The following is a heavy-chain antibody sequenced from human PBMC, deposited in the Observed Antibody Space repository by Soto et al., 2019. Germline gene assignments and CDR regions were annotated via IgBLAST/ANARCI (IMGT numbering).Heavy chain of an antibody. CDR1: ESTFTNYW. J-gene: IGHJ6*02. CDR3: ARCTRTYYYYYGMDV. D-gene: IGHD2-2*01. CDR2: INPGDSDT. Sequence: GESLKISCKGSESTFTNYWIGWARQMPGKGLEWMGIINPGDSDTRYSPSFQGQVTISADKSINTASLQWSSLKASDTAMYYCARCTRTYYYYYGMDVWGQGTTVTVSS. V-gene: IGHV5-51*01.